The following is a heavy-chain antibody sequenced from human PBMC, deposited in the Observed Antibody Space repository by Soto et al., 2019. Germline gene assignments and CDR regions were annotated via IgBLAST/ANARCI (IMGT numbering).Heavy chain of an antibody. J-gene: IGHJ4*02. Sequence: QVQLQESGPGLVKPSETLSLTCTVSGGSISSYYWSWIRQPPGKGLEWIGYIYYSGSTNYNPSLKSRVTISVDTSKNQFSLKLSSVTAADTAVYYGARLRIAVARVYYFDYWGQGTLVTVSS. D-gene: IGHD6-19*01. V-gene: IGHV4-59*08. CDR2: IYYSGST. CDR1: GGSISSYY. CDR3: ARLRIAVARVYYFDY.